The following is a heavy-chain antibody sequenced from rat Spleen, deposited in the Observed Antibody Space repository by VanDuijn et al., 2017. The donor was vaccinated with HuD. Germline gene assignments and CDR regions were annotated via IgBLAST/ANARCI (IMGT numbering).Heavy chain of an antibody. CDR1: GSSNSTSY. CDR2: TSSGGGST. J-gene: IGHJ1*01. Sequence: EVELVGYGCSFGQLGGAAELDWAASGSSNSTSYMYWIPQAATKGLEGGASTSSGGGSTYYRDSVKGRFTSSRHNAKSTLSLEMDSLRSEEPATYSFATQGEIGYFDFWGPGTIVTV. D-gene: IGHD2-1*01. CDR3: ATQGEIGYFDF. V-gene: IGHV5S11*01.